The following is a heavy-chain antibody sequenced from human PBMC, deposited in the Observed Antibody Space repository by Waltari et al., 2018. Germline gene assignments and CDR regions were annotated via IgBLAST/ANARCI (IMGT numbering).Heavy chain of an antibody. D-gene: IGHD3-3*01. CDR2: INPNSGGT. Sequence: QVQLVQSGAEVKKPGASVKVSCKASGYTFNSYGISWVRQAPGQGLEWMGWINPNSGGTNYAQKFQGRVTMTRDTSISTAYMELSRLRSDDTAVYYCARAFWSGYMDWFDPWGQGTLVTVSS. CDR3: ARAFWSGYMDWFDP. CDR1: GYTFNSYG. V-gene: IGHV1-2*02. J-gene: IGHJ5*02.